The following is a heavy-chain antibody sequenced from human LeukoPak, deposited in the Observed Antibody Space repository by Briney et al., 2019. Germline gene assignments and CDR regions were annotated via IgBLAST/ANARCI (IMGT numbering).Heavy chain of an antibody. CDR3: ARLGAVAADY. Sequence: SETLSLTCTVSGYSISSGYYWGWIRQPPGKGLEWIGYIYYSGSTNYNPSLKSRVTISVDTSKNQFSLKLSSVTAADTAVYYCARLGAVAADYWGQGTLVTVSS. V-gene: IGHV4-38-2*02. CDR2: IYYSGST. CDR1: GYSISSGYY. J-gene: IGHJ4*02. D-gene: IGHD6-19*01.